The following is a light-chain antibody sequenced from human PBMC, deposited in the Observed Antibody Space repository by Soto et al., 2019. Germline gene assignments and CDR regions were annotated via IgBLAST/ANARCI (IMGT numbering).Light chain of an antibody. CDR2: AAS. Sequence: DIQMTQSPSSLSASVGDRVTITCRASQSISSYLNWYQQKPGKAPKLLIYAASSLQSGVPSRFSGSVSGPDFPLTISSLQPEAFPTSYCQQSYSTPRLTFGGGTKVEIK. J-gene: IGKJ4*01. V-gene: IGKV1-39*01. CDR1: QSISSY. CDR3: QQSYSTPRLT.